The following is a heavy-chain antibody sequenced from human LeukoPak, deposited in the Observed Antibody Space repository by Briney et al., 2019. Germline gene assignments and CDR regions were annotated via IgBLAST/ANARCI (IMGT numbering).Heavy chain of an antibody. D-gene: IGHD1-26*01. J-gene: IGHJ4*02. V-gene: IGHV1-8*01. CDR3: ARVSQSGSYFDY. CDR2: MNPNSGNT. CDR1: GYTFTSYD. Sequence: GASVKVSCKASGYTFTSYDINWVRQATGQGLEWMGWMNPNSGNTGYAQKFQGRVTMTRNTSISTAYKELSSLRSEDTAVYYCARVSQSGSYFDYWGQGTLVTVSS.